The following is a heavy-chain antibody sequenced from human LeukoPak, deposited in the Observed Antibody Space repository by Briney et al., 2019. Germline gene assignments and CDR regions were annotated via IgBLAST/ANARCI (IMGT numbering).Heavy chain of an antibody. CDR3: ARELSYGSYYYYYMDV. V-gene: IGHV3-20*04. Sequence: PGGSLRLSCAASGFTFDDYGMSWVRQAPGKGLEWVSGINWNGGSTGYADSVKGRFTISRDNAKNSLYLQMNSLRAEDTALYYCARELSYGSYYYYYMDVWGKGTTVTVSS. CDR2: INWNGGST. J-gene: IGHJ6*03. CDR1: GFTFDDYG. D-gene: IGHD3-16*02.